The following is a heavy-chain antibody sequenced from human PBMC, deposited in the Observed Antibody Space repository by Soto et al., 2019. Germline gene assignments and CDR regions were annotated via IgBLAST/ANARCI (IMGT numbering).Heavy chain of an antibody. CDR3: ARWSPQWLAGV. D-gene: IGHD6-19*01. CDR1: GYSFTSYR. V-gene: IGHV5-51*01. CDR2: IYPGDSDT. Sequence: LTISCKGSGYSFTSYRIGWVRQMPGKGLEWMGIIYPGDSDTRYSPSFQGQVTISADKSISTAYLQWSSLKASDTAMYYCARWSPQWLAGVWGQGPLVTVSS. J-gene: IGHJ4*02.